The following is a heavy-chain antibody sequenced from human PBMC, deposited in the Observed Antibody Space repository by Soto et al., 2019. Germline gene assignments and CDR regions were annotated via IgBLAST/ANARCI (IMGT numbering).Heavy chain of an antibody. CDR1: GGSVSSGSYY. CDR2: IYYSGST. CDR3: ARAGYDFWSGPTIDY. D-gene: IGHD3-3*01. Sequence: QVQLQESGPGLVKPSETLSLTCTVSGGSVSSGSYYWSWIRQPPGKGLEWIGYIYYSGSTNYNPSLKSRVTISVDTSKNQFSGKLSSVTAADTAVYYCARAGYDFWSGPTIDYWGQGTLVTVSS. V-gene: IGHV4-61*01. J-gene: IGHJ4*02.